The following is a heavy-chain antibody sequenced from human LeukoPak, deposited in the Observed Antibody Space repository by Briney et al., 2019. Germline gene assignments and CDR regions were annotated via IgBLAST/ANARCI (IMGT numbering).Heavy chain of an antibody. CDR3: AKDLAPGHY. CDR2: IKSKTDGGTT. V-gene: IGHV3-15*01. CDR1: GFTFSNAW. Sequence: GGSLRLSCAASGFTFSNAWMSWVRQAPGKGLEWVGRIKSKTDGGTTDYAAPVKGRFTISRDNSKDTLYLQMNSLRAEDTAIYYCAKDLAPGHYWGQGTLVTVSS. D-gene: IGHD3-3*02. J-gene: IGHJ4*02.